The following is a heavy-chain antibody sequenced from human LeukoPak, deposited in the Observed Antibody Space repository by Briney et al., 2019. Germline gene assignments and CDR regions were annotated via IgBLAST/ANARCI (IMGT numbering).Heavy chain of an antibody. J-gene: IGHJ6*03. CDR2: IKSDGSST. CDR1: GFTFSTYW. D-gene: IGHD6-6*01. V-gene: IGHV3-74*01. CDR3: ARDGLYGSSSYYYYMDV. Sequence: GGSLRLSCAASGFTFSTYWMHWVRQAPGKGLVWVSRIKSDGSSTNYADSVKGRSTISRDNAKNTLYLQMNSLRAEDTAVYYCARDGLYGSSSYYYYMDVWGKGTTVTVSS.